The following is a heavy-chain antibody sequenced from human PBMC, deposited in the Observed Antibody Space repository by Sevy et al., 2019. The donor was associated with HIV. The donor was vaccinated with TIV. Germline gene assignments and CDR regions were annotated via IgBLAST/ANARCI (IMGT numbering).Heavy chain of an antibody. Sequence: GESLKISCAASGFTFSNAWMSWVRQAPGKGLEWVGRIKSKTDGGTTDYAAPVKGRFTISRDDSKNTLYLQMNSLKTEDTAVYYCTTGGYYDSSGYYWNHDAFDIWGQGTMVTVSS. D-gene: IGHD3-22*01. CDR3: TTGGYYDSSGYYWNHDAFDI. V-gene: IGHV3-15*01. CDR2: IKSKTDGGTT. J-gene: IGHJ3*02. CDR1: GFTFSNAW.